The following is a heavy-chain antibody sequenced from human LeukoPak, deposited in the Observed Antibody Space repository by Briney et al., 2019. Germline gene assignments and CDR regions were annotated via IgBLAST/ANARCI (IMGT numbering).Heavy chain of an antibody. Sequence: GGSLRLSCAASGFTFANTWMHWVRQAPGPGLVWVSLINNDGSTTNYADSVKGRFTISRDSAKNTVYLQMNSLRAEDTAVYYCAIGGTYGSGSWGQGTLVTVSS. J-gene: IGHJ4*02. D-gene: IGHD3-10*01. V-gene: IGHV3-74*01. CDR2: INNDGSTT. CDR3: AIGGTYGSGS. CDR1: GFTFANTW.